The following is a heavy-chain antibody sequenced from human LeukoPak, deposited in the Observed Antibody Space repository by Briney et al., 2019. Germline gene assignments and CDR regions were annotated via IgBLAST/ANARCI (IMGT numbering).Heavy chain of an antibody. D-gene: IGHD3-16*01. CDR2: ISSDESDK. Sequence: GGSLRLSCAASGFTSSNYAMHWVRQAPGKGLEWVAFISSDESDKYYADSVKGRFTISRDNAKNSLYLQMSNLRAEDTAVYFCARGGGLDVWGQGATVTVSS. J-gene: IGHJ6*02. CDR1: GFTSSNYA. CDR3: ARGGGLDV. V-gene: IGHV3-30-3*01.